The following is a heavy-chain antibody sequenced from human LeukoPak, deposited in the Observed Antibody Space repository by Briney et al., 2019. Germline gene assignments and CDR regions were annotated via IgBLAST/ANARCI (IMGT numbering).Heavy chain of an antibody. V-gene: IGHV3-23*01. CDR1: GFTFSSYA. Sequence: GGSLRLSCAASGFTFSSYAMSWVRQAQGKGLEWVSAISGSGGSTYYADSVKGRFTISRDNSKNTLYLQMNSLRAEDTAVYYCAKDGGYDLYYYYMDVWGKGTTVTVSS. CDR3: AKDGGYDLYYYYMDV. D-gene: IGHD3-3*01. J-gene: IGHJ6*03. CDR2: ISGSGGST.